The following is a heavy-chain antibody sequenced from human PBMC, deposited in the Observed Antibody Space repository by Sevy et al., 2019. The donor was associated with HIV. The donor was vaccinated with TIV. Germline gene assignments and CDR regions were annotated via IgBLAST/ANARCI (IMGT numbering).Heavy chain of an antibody. D-gene: IGHD2-21*01. J-gene: IGHJ4*02. CDR1: GFSYSSYG. CDR3: VKEGGGEGGDH. CDR2: IQYDGSDK. V-gene: IGHV3-30*02. Sequence: GGSLRLSCAASGFSYSSYGMHWVRQAPGKGLEWVAYIQYDGSDKDYAYSVKGRFTISRDNSKNTLDLQMNSLRVEDTAVYYCVKEGGGEGGDHWGQGTLVTVSS.